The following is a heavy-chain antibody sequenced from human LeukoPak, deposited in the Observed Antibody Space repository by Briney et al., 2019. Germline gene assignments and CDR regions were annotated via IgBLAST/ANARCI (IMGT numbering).Heavy chain of an antibody. CDR2: IKQDGSET. CDR3: ARGVPTGIDYFDY. J-gene: IGHJ4*02. Sequence: GSLRLSCAASGFTFSTYWMTWFRQAPGKGLEWVANIKQDGSETYYVDSVKGRFTISRDNAKNSLYLQMSSLRAEDTAIYYCARGVPTGIDYFDYWGQGTLATVSS. CDR1: GFTFSTYW. V-gene: IGHV3-7*01. D-gene: IGHD1-1*01.